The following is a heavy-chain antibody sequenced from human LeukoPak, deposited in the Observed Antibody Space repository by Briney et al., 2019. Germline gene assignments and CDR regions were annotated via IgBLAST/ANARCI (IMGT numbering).Heavy chain of an antibody. Sequence: SETLSLTCTVSGGSISSSSYYWGWIRQPPGKGLEWIGSIYYSGSTYYNPSLKSRVTISVDTSKNQFSLKLSSVTAADTAVYYCAGRQALMGSPYVTWGQGTLVTVSS. CDR1: GGSISSSSYY. V-gene: IGHV4-39*01. CDR3: AGRQALMGSPYVT. CDR2: IYYSGST. J-gene: IGHJ4*02. D-gene: IGHD1-26*01.